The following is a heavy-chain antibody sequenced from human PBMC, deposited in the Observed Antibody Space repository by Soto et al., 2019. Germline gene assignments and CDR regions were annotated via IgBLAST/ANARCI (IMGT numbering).Heavy chain of an antibody. J-gene: IGHJ5*01. CDR3: ARHPVRIAHIEWFDP. CDR2: ISSSSSTI. CDR1: GFTFSSYS. V-gene: IGHV3-48*01. Sequence: GGSLRLSCAASGFTFSSYSMYWVRQAPGKGLKWVSYISSSSSTIYYADSVKGRFTISRDNAKNSLYLQMNSLRAEDTAVYYCARHPVRIAHIEWFDPRGQGTLVTVSS. D-gene: IGHD6-13*01.